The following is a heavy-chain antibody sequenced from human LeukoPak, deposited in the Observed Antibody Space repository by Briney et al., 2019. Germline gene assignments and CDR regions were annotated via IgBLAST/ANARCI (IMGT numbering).Heavy chain of an antibody. J-gene: IGHJ6*02. Sequence: SETLSLTCAVYGGSFSGYYWSWIRQPPGKGLEWIGEINHSGSTNYNPSLKSRVTISVDTSKTQFSLKLSSVTAADTAVYYCARGDDSNPTAYYYYAMDVWGQGTTVTVSS. V-gene: IGHV4-34*01. CDR2: INHSGST. D-gene: IGHD4-11*01. CDR1: GGSFSGYY. CDR3: ARGDDSNPTAYYYYAMDV.